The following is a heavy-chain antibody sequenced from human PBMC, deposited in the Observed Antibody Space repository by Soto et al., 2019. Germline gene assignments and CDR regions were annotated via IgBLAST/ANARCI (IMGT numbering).Heavy chain of an antibody. CDR2: ISYDGSNK. CDR1: GFTFSSYG. CDR3: AKDPVNYDFWSGPYYYYGMDV. Sequence: QVQLVESGGGVVQPGRSLRLSCAASGFTFSSYGMHWVRQAPGKGLEWVAVISYDGSNKYYADSVKGRFTISRDNSKNXLXLXXNSRRAEDTAVYYCAKDPVNYDFWSGPYYYYGMDVWGQGTTVTVSS. D-gene: IGHD3-3*01. J-gene: IGHJ6*02. V-gene: IGHV3-30*18.